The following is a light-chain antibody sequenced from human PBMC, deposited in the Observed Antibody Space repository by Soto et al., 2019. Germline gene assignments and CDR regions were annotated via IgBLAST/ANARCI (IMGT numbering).Light chain of an antibody. CDR2: AAS. Sequence: AVQRTKYPSSLSASVGDRVTITCRASQGIRNDLGWYQQKPGKAPKLLIYAASTLQSGVPSRFSGSGSGTDFTLTISSLQPEDFATYYCLQDYNYPRTFGQGTKVEIQ. CDR3: LQDYNYPRT. CDR1: QGIRND. V-gene: IGKV1-6*01. J-gene: IGKJ1*01.